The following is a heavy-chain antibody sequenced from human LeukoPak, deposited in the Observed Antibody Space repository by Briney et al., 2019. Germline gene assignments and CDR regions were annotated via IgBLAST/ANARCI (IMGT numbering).Heavy chain of an antibody. Sequence: ASVKVSCKASGDTFTGYYVHWVRQAPGQGLEWMGWINPNSGGTNYAQKFQGRVTMARDTSISTAYMEPSRLRSDDTAVYYCARGSVPAAYYYYYYYMDVWGKGTTVTVSS. CDR1: GDTFTGYY. CDR3: ARGSVPAAYYYYYYYMDV. CDR2: INPNSGGT. J-gene: IGHJ6*03. V-gene: IGHV1-2*02. D-gene: IGHD2-2*01.